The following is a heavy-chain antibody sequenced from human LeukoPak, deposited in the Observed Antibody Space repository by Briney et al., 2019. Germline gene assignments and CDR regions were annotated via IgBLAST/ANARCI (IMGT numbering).Heavy chain of an antibody. V-gene: IGHV3-21*01. J-gene: IGHJ4*02. CDR1: GFTFNTYS. D-gene: IGHD3-22*01. Sequence: GSLRLSCAASGFTFNTYSMNWVRQAPGKGLEWVSSISSSSKYIYHADSVKGRFTISRDNAKNSLYLQMNSLRAEDTAVYYCARGPPPPPGVMYDSSGYYLIDYWGQGTLVTVSS. CDR2: ISSSSKYI. CDR3: ARGPPPPPGVMYDSSGYYLIDY.